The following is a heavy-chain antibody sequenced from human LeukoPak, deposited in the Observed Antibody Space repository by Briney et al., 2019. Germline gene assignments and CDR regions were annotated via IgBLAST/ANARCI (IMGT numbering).Heavy chain of an antibody. CDR1: GFTFSSYG. Sequence: PGGSLRLSCAASGFTFSSYGMHWVRQAPVKELEWVAVISYDGSNEYYADSVKGRFTISRDNSKNTLYLQMNSLRAEDTAVYFCATGYSSPFKYWGQGTLVTVSS. V-gene: IGHV3-30*03. CDR3: ATGYSSPFKY. J-gene: IGHJ4*02. CDR2: ISYDGSNE. D-gene: IGHD5-18*01.